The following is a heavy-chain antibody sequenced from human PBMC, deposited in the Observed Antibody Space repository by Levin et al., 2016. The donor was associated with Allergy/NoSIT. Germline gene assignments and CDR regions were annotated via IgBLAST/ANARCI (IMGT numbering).Heavy chain of an antibody. CDR3: AKEEAAGATIDFGSDY. J-gene: IGHJ4*02. V-gene: IGHV3-23*01. Sequence: WIRQPPGKGLEWVSAISGSGGSTYYADSVKGRFTISRDNSKNTLYLQMNSLRAEDTAVYYCAKEEAAGATIDFGSDYWGQGTLVTVSS. CDR2: ISGSGGST. D-gene: IGHD5-12*01.